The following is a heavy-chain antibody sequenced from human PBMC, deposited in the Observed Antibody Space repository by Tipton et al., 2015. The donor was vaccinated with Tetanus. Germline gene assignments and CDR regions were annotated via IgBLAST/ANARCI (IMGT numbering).Heavy chain of an antibody. V-gene: IGHV1-24*01. CDR1: GYTLTELS. CDR3: ATVPSTWIQLWPSN. D-gene: IGHD5-18*01. Sequence: QSGPEVKKPGASVKVSCKVSGYTLTELSMHWVRQAPGKGLEWMGGFDPEDGETIYAQKFQGRVTMTEDTSTDTAYMELSSLRSEDTAVYYCATVPSTWIQLWPSNWGHGILVTVSS. CDR2: FDPEDGET. J-gene: IGHJ4*01.